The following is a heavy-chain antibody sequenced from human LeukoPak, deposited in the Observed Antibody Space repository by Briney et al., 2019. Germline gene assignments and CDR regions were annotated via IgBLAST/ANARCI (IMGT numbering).Heavy chain of an antibody. Sequence: GGSLRLSCAASGFTFSSYSMNWVRQAPGKGLEWVSYISSSSSTIYYADSVKGRFTISRDNAKNSPYLQMNGLRAEDTAVYYCVRAFGYWGQGTLVTVSS. CDR1: GFTFSSYS. CDR3: VRAFGY. J-gene: IGHJ4*02. CDR2: ISSSSSTI. V-gene: IGHV3-48*01.